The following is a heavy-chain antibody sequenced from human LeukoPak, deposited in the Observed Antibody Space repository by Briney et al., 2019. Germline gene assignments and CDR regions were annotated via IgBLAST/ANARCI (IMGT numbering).Heavy chain of an antibody. J-gene: IGHJ4*02. CDR1: GFTFSNYA. CDR3: TKGWSNDY. D-gene: IGHD2-15*01. V-gene: IGHV3-9*01. CDR2: ISWNSGSI. Sequence: AGGSLRLSCVASGFTFSNYAMHWVRQAPGKGLEWVSGISWNSGSIGYADSVKGRFTISRGNAKNSLYLQMNSLRAEDTALYYCTKGWSNDYWGQGTLVTVSS.